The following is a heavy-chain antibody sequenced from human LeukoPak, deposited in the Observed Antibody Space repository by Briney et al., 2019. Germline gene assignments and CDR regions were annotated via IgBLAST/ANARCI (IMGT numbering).Heavy chain of an antibody. D-gene: IGHD5-18*01. V-gene: IGHV1-69*05. Sequence: GASVKVSCKASGGTFSSYAISWVRQAPGQGLEWMGRIIPIFGTANYAQKFRGRVTITTDESTSTAYMELSSLRSEDTAVYYCARDNGGYSYGTFDYWGQGTLVTVSS. CDR1: GGTFSSYA. CDR3: ARDNGGYSYGTFDY. J-gene: IGHJ4*02. CDR2: IIPIFGTA.